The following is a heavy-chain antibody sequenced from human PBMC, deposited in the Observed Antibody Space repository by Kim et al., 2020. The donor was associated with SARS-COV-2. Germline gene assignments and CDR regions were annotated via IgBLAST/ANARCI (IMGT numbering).Heavy chain of an antibody. CDR2: ISNTSSYI. CDR1: GFTFSSYS. V-gene: IGHV3-21*01. CDR3: ARDRGYGYGFAFDI. D-gene: IGHD5-18*01. Sequence: GGSLRLSCAASGFTFSSYSMNWVRQAPGQGLEWVSSISNTSSYIYYADSVKGRFTISRDNAKNSLYLQVNSLRAEDTAVYYCARDRGYGYGFAFDIWGQGTMVTVSS. J-gene: IGHJ3*02.